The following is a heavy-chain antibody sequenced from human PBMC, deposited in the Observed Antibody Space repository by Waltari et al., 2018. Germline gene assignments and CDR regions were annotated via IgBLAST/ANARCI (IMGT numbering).Heavy chain of an antibody. D-gene: IGHD3-10*01. J-gene: IGHJ1*01. Sequence: QVQLQQWGAGLLKPSETLSLSCAVQGGSSFSASYWNWLRQVPGKGLEWIGEINERGLTNYNPSLKSRVTMTVDTSRNQFSLTLTSVTAADTALYYCARSAAIVVRGRYFQYWGQGTLVTVSS. V-gene: IGHV4-34*02. CDR3: ARSAAIVVRGRYFQY. CDR2: INERGLT. CDR1: GGSSFSASY.